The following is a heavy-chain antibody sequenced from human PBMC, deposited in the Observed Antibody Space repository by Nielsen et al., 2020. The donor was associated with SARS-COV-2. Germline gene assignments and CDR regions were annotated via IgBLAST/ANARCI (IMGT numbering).Heavy chain of an antibody. CDR2: IKQDGSEK. Sequence: GESPKISCAASGFTFSSYWMSWVRQAPGKGLEWVANIKQDGSEKYYVDSVKGRFTISRDNAKNSLYLQMNSPRAEDTAVYYCARDSTYQLLFYYYYGMDVWGQGTTVTVSS. J-gene: IGHJ6*02. CDR3: ARDSTYQLLFYYYYGMDV. CDR1: GFTFSSYW. D-gene: IGHD2-2*01. V-gene: IGHV3-7*01.